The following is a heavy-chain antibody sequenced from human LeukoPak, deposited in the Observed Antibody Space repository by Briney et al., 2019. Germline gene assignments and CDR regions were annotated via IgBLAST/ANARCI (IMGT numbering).Heavy chain of an antibody. Sequence: SETLSLTCTVPGGSISSYYWSWIRQPPGKGLEWIGYIYYSGSTNYNPSLKSRVTISVDTSKNQFSLKLSSVTAADTAVYYCARERVSSGWYGTFDYWGQGTLVTVSS. CDR2: IYYSGST. D-gene: IGHD6-19*01. CDR3: ARERVSSGWYGTFDY. CDR1: GGSISSYY. V-gene: IGHV4-59*01. J-gene: IGHJ4*02.